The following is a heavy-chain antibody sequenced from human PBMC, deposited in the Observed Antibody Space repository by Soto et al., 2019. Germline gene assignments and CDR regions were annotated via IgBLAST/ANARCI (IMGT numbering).Heavy chain of an antibody. CDR2: IIPILGIA. J-gene: IGHJ4*02. CDR3: ARDGLEHYDY. V-gene: IGHV1-69*04. Sequence: QVQLVHSGAGVKKPGSSVKVSCKASGGTFSSYTISWVRQPPGQGLEWMGRIIPILGIANYAQKFQGRVTITADKATSTAYMELSSLRSEDTAVYYCARDGLEHYDYWGQGTLVTVSS. CDR1: GGTFSSYT. D-gene: IGHD1-1*01.